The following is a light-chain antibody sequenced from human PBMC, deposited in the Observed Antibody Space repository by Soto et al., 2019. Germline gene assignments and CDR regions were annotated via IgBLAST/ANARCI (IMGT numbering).Light chain of an antibody. V-gene: IGKV1-5*03. CDR2: KAS. CDR1: QSISSW. CDR3: QGYNAYSMT. Sequence: DIQMTQFPSTLSAYVGDRVTITCRASQSISSWLAWYQQKPGKAPKLLIYKASTLETGVPSRFSGSGSGTEFTLSISSRQPDVFGTYYCQGYNAYSMTFGQGTRLEIK. J-gene: IGKJ5*01.